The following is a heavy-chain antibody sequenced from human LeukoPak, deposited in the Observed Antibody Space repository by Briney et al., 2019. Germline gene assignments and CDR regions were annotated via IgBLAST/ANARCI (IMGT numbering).Heavy chain of an antibody. CDR1: GYTFTSYD. CDR3: ARGRSGEYYDFWSGYSVLFDY. CDR2: MNPNSGNT. D-gene: IGHD3-3*01. J-gene: IGHJ4*02. V-gene: IGHV1-8*03. Sequence: ASVKVSCKASGYTFTSYDINWVRQATGQGLEWMGWMNPNSGNTGYAQKFQGRVTITRNTSISTAYMELSSLRSEDTAVYYCARGRSGEYYDFWSGYSVLFDYWGQGTLVTVTS.